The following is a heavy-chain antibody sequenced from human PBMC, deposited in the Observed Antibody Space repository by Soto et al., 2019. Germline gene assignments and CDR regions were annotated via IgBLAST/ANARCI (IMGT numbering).Heavy chain of an antibody. CDR3: ARIAMPARPRWYNWFDP. V-gene: IGHV1-8*02. CDR2: MNPNSGET. J-gene: IGHJ5*02. CDR1: GYTFNGYE. Sequence: QEQLVQSAAEVKKPGASVKVSCMTSGYTFNGYEINWVRQATGQGLEWIGWMNPNSGETGYAQRFQGRVTMTTSSSLSTAYLELSSLTSDDTAVYYCARIAMPARPRWYNWFDPWGQGTLVTVSS. D-gene: IGHD2-2*01.